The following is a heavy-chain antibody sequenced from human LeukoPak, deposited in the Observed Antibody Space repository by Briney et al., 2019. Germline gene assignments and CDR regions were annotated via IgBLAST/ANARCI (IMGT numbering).Heavy chain of an antibody. Sequence: ASVKVSCKASGYTFTSYAMHWVRQAPGQRLEWMGWINAGNGNTKYSQKFQGRVTITRDTSASTAYMELSSLRSEDTAVYYCARDGRQWLANWFDPWGQGTLVTVSS. J-gene: IGHJ5*02. V-gene: IGHV1-3*01. CDR3: ARDGRQWLANWFDP. D-gene: IGHD6-19*01. CDR2: INAGNGNT. CDR1: GYTFTSYA.